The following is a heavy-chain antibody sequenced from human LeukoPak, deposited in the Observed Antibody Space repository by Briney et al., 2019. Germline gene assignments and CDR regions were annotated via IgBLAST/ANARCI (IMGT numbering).Heavy chain of an antibody. J-gene: IGHJ3*02. CDR2: MDNSGST. Sequence: PSETLSLTCTVSGGSISSYYWNWLRQPPGKGREGIGYMDNSGSTNYSPSLKSRVTISADTSKNQFSLWLSSVTAADTAVYYCATWVTVIYAFDIWGQGTMVSVSS. V-gene: IGHV4-59*01. CDR1: GGSISSYY. D-gene: IGHD4-11*01. CDR3: ATWVTVIYAFDI.